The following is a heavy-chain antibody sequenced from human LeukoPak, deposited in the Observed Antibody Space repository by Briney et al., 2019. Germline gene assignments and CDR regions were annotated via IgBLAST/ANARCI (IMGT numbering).Heavy chain of an antibody. CDR3: ARYGSGSTWFDP. J-gene: IGHJ5*02. D-gene: IGHD3-10*01. CDR1: GGSISSAGHY. Sequence: PSETLSLTCTVSGGSISSAGHYWGWIRQPPGKEMEWIGHIYYTGTNYHNPSLTGRVTLSIDTSKNQFSLRLSSVTAADTAVYYCARYGSGSTWFDPWGQGTLVTVSS. V-gene: IGHV4-39*01. CDR2: IYYTGTN.